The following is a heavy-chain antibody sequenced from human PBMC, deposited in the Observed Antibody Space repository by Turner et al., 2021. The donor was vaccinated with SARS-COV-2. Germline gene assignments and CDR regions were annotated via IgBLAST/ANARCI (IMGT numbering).Heavy chain of an antibody. CDR1: GGTFSSYP. CDR2: IIPIIGIA. V-gene: IGHV1-69*04. CDR3: ARINSGGFDY. D-gene: IGHD3-10*01. J-gene: IGHJ4*02. Sequence: QVQLVQSGAEVKKPGSSVKVSCKASGGTFSSYPISWVRQAPGQGLEWMGRIIPIIGIANYAQKFQGRVTITEDKSTSTAYMELSSLRYEDTAVYYCARINSGGFDYWGQGTLVTASS.